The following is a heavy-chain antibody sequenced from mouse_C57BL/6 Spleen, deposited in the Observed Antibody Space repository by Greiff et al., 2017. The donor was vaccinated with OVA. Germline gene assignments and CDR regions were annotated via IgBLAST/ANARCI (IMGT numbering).Heavy chain of an antibody. D-gene: IGHD2-4*01. J-gene: IGHJ2*01. Sequence: VQLQQSGAELVRPGASVTLSCKASGYTFTDYEMHWVKQTPVHGLEWIGAIDPETGGTAYNQKFKGKAILTADKSSSTAYMELRSLTSEDSAVYYCTRRGQGGYDYDGYFDYWGKGTTLTVSS. CDR2: IDPETGGT. V-gene: IGHV1-15*01. CDR3: TRRGQGGYDYDGYFDY. CDR1: GYTFTDYE.